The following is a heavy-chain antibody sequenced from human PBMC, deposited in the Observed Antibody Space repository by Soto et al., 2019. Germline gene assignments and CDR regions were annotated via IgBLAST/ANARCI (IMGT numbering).Heavy chain of an antibody. CDR3: ARTVYSSSDEYYYYYMDV. V-gene: IGHV5-51*01. CDR1: GYSFTSYW. CDR2: IYPGDSDT. D-gene: IGHD6-6*01. Sequence: PGESLKISCKGSGYSFTSYWIGWVRQMPGKGLEWMGIIYPGDSDTRYSPSFQGQVTISADKSISTAYLQWSSLKASDTAMYYCARTVYSSSDEYYYYYMDVWGKGTTVTVSS. J-gene: IGHJ6*03.